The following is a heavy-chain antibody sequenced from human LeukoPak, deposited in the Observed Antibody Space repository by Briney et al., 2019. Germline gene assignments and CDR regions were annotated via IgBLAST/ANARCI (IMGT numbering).Heavy chain of an antibody. V-gene: IGHV3-11*04. Sequence: GGSLRLSCAASGFRFDSFYMGWIRQVPGKGLDYIAFISASGAVPYYAESVKGRFTISRDNAKNSVSLQMNSLSADDTAVYYCARSLIVASKDYWGQGTLVTVSS. CDR3: ARSLIVASKDY. D-gene: IGHD3-22*01. J-gene: IGHJ4*02. CDR1: GFRFDSFY. CDR2: ISASGAVP.